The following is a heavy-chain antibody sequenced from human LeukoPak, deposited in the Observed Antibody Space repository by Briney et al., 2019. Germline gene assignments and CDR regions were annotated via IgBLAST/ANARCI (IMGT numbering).Heavy chain of an antibody. CDR1: GGSISNGGYS. CDR3: ARNYYGSRSFYVHN. J-gene: IGHJ4*02. D-gene: IGHD3-10*01. Sequence: SQTLSLTCAVSGGSISNGGYSWSWIRQPPGKGLEWIGLIYHSGTTHYSPSLKSRLTFSLDKSKNQFSLKLTSVTAADTALYYCARNYYGSRSFYVHNWGQGTLVTVSS. V-gene: IGHV4-30-2*01. CDR2: IYHSGTT.